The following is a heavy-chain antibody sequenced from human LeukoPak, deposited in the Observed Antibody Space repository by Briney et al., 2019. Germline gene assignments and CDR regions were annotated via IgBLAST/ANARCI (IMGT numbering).Heavy chain of an antibody. CDR1: GFTFSSYA. CDR2: ISGSGGST. V-gene: IGHV3-23*01. CDR3: ARGAYSNYGSYFDY. D-gene: IGHD4-11*01. J-gene: IGHJ4*02. Sequence: GGXLRLSCAASGFTFSSYAMSWVRQAPGKGLEWVSAISGSGGSTYYADSVKGRFPISRDNSKNTLYLQMNSLRAEDTAVYYCARGAYSNYGSYFDYWGQGTLVTVSS.